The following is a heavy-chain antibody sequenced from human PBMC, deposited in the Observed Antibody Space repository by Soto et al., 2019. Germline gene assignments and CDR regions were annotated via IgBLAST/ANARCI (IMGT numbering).Heavy chain of an antibody. CDR2: ILYSGST. CDR3: AGSGTRGFIINY. CDR1: GVSVSSYF. V-gene: IGHV4-59*02. J-gene: IGHJ4*02. D-gene: IGHD3-10*01. Sequence: SETLSLTCTVSGVSVSSYFWSWIRQPPGEGLDWIGDILYSGSTKYSPSLKSRVTISLDTSKNQLSLKLRSVTTADTAVYYCAGSGTRGFIINYWGQGTLVTVSS.